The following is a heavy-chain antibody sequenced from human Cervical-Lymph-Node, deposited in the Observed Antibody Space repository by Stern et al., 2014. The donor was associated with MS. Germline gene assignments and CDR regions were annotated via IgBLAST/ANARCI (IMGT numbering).Heavy chain of an antibody. D-gene: IGHD4-23*01. CDR1: GGSISSYY. Sequence: QVQLQESGPGLVKPSETLSLTCTVSGGSISSYYWSWIRQPPGKGLEWIGYIYYSGSTNYNPSLKSRVTISVDTSKNQFSLKLSSVTAADTAVYYCARDQDGNYGGYDAFDIWGQGTMVTVSS. J-gene: IGHJ3*02. CDR2: IYYSGST. V-gene: IGHV4-59*01. CDR3: ARDQDGNYGGYDAFDI.